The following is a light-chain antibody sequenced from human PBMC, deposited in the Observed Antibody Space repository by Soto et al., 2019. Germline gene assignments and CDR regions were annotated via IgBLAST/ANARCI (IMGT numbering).Light chain of an antibody. V-gene: IGLV2-14*01. Sequence: QSALTQPASVSGSPGQSITISCTGTSSDVGGYNYVSWYQQHTGKAPKLMIYDVSNRPSGVSNRFSGSKSGNTASLTISGLQAEDEADYYCSSYTSNSTVVFGGGTKLTVL. J-gene: IGLJ2*01. CDR2: DVS. CDR3: SSYTSNSTVV. CDR1: SSDVGGYNY.